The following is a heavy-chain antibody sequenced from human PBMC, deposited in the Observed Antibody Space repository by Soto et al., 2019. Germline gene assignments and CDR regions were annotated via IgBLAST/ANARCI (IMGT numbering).Heavy chain of an antibody. V-gene: IGHV3-21*01. CDR1: GFTFSTYN. D-gene: IGHD1-26*01. J-gene: IGHJ6*02. CDR2: ISSSSSYI. CDR3: ARAGRYGVDV. Sequence: GGSLRLSCAASGFTFSTYNFNWVRQAPGQGLEWVSSISSSSSYIYYADSVKGRFTISRDNAKNSLYLQMNSLRAEDTAVYYCARAGRYGVDVWGQGTTVTVSS.